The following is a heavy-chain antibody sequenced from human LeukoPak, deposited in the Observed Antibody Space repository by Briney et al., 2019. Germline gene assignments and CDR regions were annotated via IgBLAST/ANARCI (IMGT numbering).Heavy chain of an antibody. CDR2: IYPGDSHT. CDR1: VYGFTNYW. J-gene: IGHJ4*02. Sequence: GESLKISCNGSVYGFTNYWIGWVRQMPGNGLEWMGIIYPGDSHTRYSPSFQGQVTISADKSISTAYLQWSSLKASDTGMYYCARPDYGASDYWGQGTLVTVSS. CDR3: ARPDYGASDY. V-gene: IGHV5-51*01. D-gene: IGHD4/OR15-4a*01.